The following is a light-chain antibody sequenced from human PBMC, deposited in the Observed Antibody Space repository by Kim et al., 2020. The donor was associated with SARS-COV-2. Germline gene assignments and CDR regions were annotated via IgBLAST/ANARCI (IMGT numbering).Light chain of an antibody. CDR2: DAS. Sequence: ASVGDSVTITGRASQSISSWLAWYQQKPGKAPKLLIYDASGLESGVPSRFSGSGSGTEFTLTISSLQPDDSATYYCQQYNSYPWTFGQGTKVDIK. CDR1: QSISSW. CDR3: QQYNSYPWT. V-gene: IGKV1-5*01. J-gene: IGKJ1*01.